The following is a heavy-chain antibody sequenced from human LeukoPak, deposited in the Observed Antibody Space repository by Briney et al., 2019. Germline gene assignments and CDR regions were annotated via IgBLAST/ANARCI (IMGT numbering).Heavy chain of an antibody. CDR3: AKDRRTHAPQGGDY. CDR1: GLTFSSHW. J-gene: IGHJ4*02. CDR2: ITNDGSST. V-gene: IGHV3-74*01. Sequence: GGSLRLSCAASGLTFSSHWMHWVRQAPGKGLVWVSRITNDGSSTTYADSVKGRFTISRDNSKNTLYLQMNSLRAEDTAVYYCAKDRRTHAPQGGDYWGQGTLVTVSS. D-gene: IGHD1/OR15-1a*01.